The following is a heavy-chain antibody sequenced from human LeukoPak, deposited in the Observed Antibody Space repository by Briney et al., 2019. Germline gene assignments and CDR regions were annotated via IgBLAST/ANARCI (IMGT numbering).Heavy chain of an antibody. Sequence: PGGSLRLSCAASEFTFSSSAMSWVRQAPGKGLEWVSTTGIGTYYADSVKGRFTISRDNAKNSLYLQMNSLRAEDTAVYYCARHYYDSSGYIDYWGQGTLVTVSS. J-gene: IGHJ4*02. V-gene: IGHV3-21*04. CDR3: ARHYYDSSGYIDY. D-gene: IGHD3-22*01. CDR1: EFTFSSSA. CDR2: TGIGT.